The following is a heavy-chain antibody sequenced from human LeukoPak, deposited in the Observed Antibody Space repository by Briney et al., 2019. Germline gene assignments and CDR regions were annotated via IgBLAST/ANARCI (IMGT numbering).Heavy chain of an antibody. J-gene: IGHJ6*02. Sequence: ASVKVSCKSSGYTFTSYDINWVRQATGQGLEWMGWMNPNSGNTGYAQKFQGRVTMTRNTSISTAYMELSSLRSEDTAVYYCARDLWFGEFPYGMDVWGQGTTVTVSS. D-gene: IGHD3-10*01. V-gene: IGHV1-8*01. CDR1: GYTFTSYD. CDR2: MNPNSGNT. CDR3: ARDLWFGEFPYGMDV.